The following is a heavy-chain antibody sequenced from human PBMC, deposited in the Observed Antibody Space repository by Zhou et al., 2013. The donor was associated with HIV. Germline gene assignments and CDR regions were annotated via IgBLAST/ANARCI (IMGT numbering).Heavy chain of an antibody. CDR2: LNPNTGGT. J-gene: IGHJ4*02. D-gene: IGHD3-22*01. V-gene: IGHV1-2*02. Sequence: QVQLVQSGAEVKKPGASVKVSCKTSGYTFTGYYIHWVRQAPGQGLEWMGWLNPNTGGTRYAQNFQGRVTMTRNPSISTAYMELSRLISDDTAVYYCVRGRSHYSDNSGFGDWGQGTLVTVSS. CDR1: GYTFTGYY. CDR3: VRGRSHYSDNSGFGD.